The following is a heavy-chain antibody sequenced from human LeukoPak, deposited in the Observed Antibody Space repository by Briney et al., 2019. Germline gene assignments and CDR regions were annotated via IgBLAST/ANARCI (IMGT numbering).Heavy chain of an antibody. J-gene: IGHJ5*02. CDR1: GGSISSSGYY. V-gene: IGHV4-34*01. Sequence: NPSETLSLTCTVSGGSISSSGYYWSWIRQPPGKGLEWIGEINHSGSTNYNPSLKSRVTISVDTSKNQFSLKLSSVTAADTAVYYCARGFGRSSSPHGDSQKTTVDWFDPWGQGTLVTVSS. CDR2: INHSGST. CDR3: ARGFGRSSSPHGDSQKTTVDWFDP. D-gene: IGHD4-17*01.